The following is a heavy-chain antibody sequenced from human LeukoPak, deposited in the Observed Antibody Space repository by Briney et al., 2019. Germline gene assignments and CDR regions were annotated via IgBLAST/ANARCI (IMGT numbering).Heavy chain of an antibody. J-gene: IGHJ4*01. CDR1: GFAFDDYA. D-gene: IGHD6-13*01. CDR2: ISWNSNSI. V-gene: IGHV3-9*01. Sequence: PGGSLRLSCAASGFAFDDYAMHWVRQTPGKGLEWVSGISWNSNSISYEDSVKGRFTISRDNAKNSLYLQMNSLRPEDTALYYCAKNMYSGGSSNCLDYWGHGTLVTVSS. CDR3: AKNMYSGGSSNCLDY.